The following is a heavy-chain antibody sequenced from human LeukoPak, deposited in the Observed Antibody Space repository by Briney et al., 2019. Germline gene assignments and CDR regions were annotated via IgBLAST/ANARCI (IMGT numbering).Heavy chain of an antibody. CDR2: IKQDGSEK. CDR1: GFAFRSYW. Sequence: GGSLRPSCAASGFAFRSYWMSWVRQAPGKGLEWVANIKQDGSEKYYADSVKGRFTISRDNAKNSLYLQMDSLRVEDTAVYYCARGHSGWYQGYWGQGTLVTVSS. D-gene: IGHD6-19*01. J-gene: IGHJ4*02. CDR3: ARGHSGWYQGY. V-gene: IGHV3-7*01.